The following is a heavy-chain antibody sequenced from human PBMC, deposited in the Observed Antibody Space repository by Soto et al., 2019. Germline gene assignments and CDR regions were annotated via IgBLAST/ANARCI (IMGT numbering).Heavy chain of an antibody. CDR2: YVPEDGKP. D-gene: IGHD1-26*01. CDR3: ATGVGWGFIYSLQY. Sequence: QVQLEQSGADVKKPGASVRVSCKISGSTLSEFSMHGVRQAPGKGLEWMGGYVPEDGKPIYAPKFQDRVIMTEDTSTDTAYMELLSLRSEDTALYVCATGVGWGFIYSLQYRGQGAPVTVDS. J-gene: IGHJ4*02. CDR1: GSTLSEFS. V-gene: IGHV1-24*01.